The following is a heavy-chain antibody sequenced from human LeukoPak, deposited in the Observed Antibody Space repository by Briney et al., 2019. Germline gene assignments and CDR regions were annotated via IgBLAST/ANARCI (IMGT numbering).Heavy chain of an antibody. V-gene: IGHV3-74*01. J-gene: IGHJ4*02. CDR2: MNGEGTTI. CDR1: GLTFRTTW. Sequence: GGSLRLSCATSGLTFRTTWMHWVRQAPGKGLMWVSRMNGEGTTIDYADSVKGRFTVSRDYAKNTLFLQMNNLRTEDTALYFCASARNFRFEYWGQGSLVIVSA. CDR3: ASARNFRFEY. D-gene: IGHD1-7*01.